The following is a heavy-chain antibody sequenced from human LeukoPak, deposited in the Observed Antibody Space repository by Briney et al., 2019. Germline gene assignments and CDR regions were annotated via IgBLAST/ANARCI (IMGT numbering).Heavy chain of an antibody. CDR1: GGSISSGSYY. V-gene: IGHV4-61*02. CDR3: ARDRTAMAREPVYFDY. Sequence: SETLSLTCTVSGGSISSGSYYWSWIRQPAGKGLEWIGRIYTSGSTNYNPSLKSRVTISVDTSKNQFSLKLSSVTAADTAVYYCARDRTAMAREPVYFDYWGQGTLVTV. CDR2: IYTSGST. D-gene: IGHD5-18*01. J-gene: IGHJ4*02.